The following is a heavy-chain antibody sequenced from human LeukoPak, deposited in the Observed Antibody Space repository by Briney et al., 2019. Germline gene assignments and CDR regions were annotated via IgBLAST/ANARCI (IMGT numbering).Heavy chain of an antibody. CDR2: INPSGGSTT. CDR3: ARGTLRYFDF. D-gene: IGHD3-9*01. Sequence: GASVKVSCKASGYTLTSYYMHWVRQAPGQGPEGMGVINPSGGSTTSYAQKIQGRVTMTRDTSMSTASMELSSLRSKDTAVYYCARGTLRYFDFWGQGALVTVSS. V-gene: IGHV1-46*01. J-gene: IGHJ4*02. CDR1: GYTLTSYY.